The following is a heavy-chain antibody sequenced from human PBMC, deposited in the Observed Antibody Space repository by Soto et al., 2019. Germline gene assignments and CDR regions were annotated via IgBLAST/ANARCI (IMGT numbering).Heavy chain of an antibody. V-gene: IGHV1-18*01. CDR3: AGVVWGVVNWFNP. D-gene: IGHD3-10*02. Sequence: HLVQSGPEVKRPGASITVSCKTSGETFANFGLSWVRQAPGQGLEWMGWIAPYTNNKNYAQNFQGRLPLTTDTSTSTAYRALESLEYNASAVYYCAGVVWGVVNWFNPWGQGTLVTVAA. CDR1: GETFANFG. J-gene: IGHJ5*02. CDR2: IAPYTNNK.